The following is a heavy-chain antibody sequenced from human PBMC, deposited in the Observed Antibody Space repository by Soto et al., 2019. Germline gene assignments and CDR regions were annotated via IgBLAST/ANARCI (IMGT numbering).Heavy chain of an antibody. V-gene: IGHV3-33*03. CDR1: GFSFSSYA. Sequence: QVQLVESGGGVVQPGTSLRLSCAASGFSFSSYAMHWVRQAPGKGLEWVAALWYDGSNLNYAQSVKGRFTISRDNSKSTVYLQMNSLKVEDTAVYYCAKDLYSGSYSSYYFHHWGQGTLVTVSS. CDR2: LWYDGSNL. J-gene: IGHJ4*02. D-gene: IGHD1-26*01. CDR3: AKDLYSGSYSSYYFHH.